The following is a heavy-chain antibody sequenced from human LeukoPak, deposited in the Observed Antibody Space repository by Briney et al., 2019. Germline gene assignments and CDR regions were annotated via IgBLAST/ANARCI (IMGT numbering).Heavy chain of an antibody. J-gene: IGHJ4*02. CDR3: ARGGIVVVPAAESFDY. D-gene: IGHD2-2*01. Sequence: GGSLRLSCAASGFTFSSYEMNWVRQAPGKGLEWVSYISSSGSTIYYADSVKGRFTISRDNAKNSLYLQMNSLRAEDTAVYYCARGGIVVVPAAESFDYWGQGTLVTVSS. V-gene: IGHV3-48*03. CDR2: ISSSGSTI. CDR1: GFTFSSYE.